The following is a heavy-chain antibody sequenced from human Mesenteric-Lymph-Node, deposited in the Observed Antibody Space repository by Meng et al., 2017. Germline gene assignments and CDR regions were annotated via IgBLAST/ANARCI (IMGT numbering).Heavy chain of an antibody. Sequence: GGSLRLSCAASGFTFRSYAMSWVRQAPGKGLECVSTITNSGNTFYANSVKGRFTISRDNSKNTLSLQMNSLRAEDTALYYCAKRQGQQFLKWSFDFWGRGTLVTVSS. CDR1: GFTFRSYA. V-gene: IGHV3-23*01. CDR2: ITNSGNT. J-gene: IGHJ2*01. CDR3: AKRQGQQFLKWSFDF. D-gene: IGHD6-13*01.